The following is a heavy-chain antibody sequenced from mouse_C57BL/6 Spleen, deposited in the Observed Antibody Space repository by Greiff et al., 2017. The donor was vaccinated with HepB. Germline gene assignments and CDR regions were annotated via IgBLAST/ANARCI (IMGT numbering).Heavy chain of an antibody. J-gene: IGHJ3*01. V-gene: IGHV1-82*01. CDR3: AREGNFFAY. CDR1: GYAFSSSW. D-gene: IGHD2-1*01. CDR2: IYPGDGDT. Sequence: QVQLKESGPELVKPGASVKISCKASGYAFSSSWMNWVKQRPGKGLEWIGRIYPGDGDTNYNGKFKGKATLTADKSSSTAYMQLSSLTSEDSAVYFCAREGNFFAYWGQRTLVTVSA.